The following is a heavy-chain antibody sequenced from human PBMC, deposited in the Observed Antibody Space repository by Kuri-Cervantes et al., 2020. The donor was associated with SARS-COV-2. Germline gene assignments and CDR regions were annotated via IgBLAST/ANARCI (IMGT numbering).Heavy chain of an antibody. CDR3: AKDLSGSFAFDY. V-gene: IGHV3-30*02. D-gene: IGHD1-26*01. CDR1: GFTFSSYA. CDR2: IRYDGSNK. Sequence: GGSLRLSCAASGFTFSSYAMHWVRQAPGKGLEWVAVIRYDGSNKYYADSVKGRFTISRDNSKNTLYLQMNSLRAEDTAVYYCAKDLSGSFAFDYWGQGTLVTVSS. J-gene: IGHJ4*02.